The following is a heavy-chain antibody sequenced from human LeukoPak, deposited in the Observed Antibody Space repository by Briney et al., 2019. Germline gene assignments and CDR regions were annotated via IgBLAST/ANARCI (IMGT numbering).Heavy chain of an antibody. J-gene: IGHJ5*02. CDR1: GCSISSHY. Sequence: PSETLSLTCTVSGCSISSHYWSWIRQPAGKGLEWIGRIYTSGSTNYNPSLKSRVTMSVDTSKNQFSLKLSSVTAADTAVYYCARDRVAVAADWFDPWGQGTLVTVSS. D-gene: IGHD6-19*01. V-gene: IGHV4-4*07. CDR3: ARDRVAVAADWFDP. CDR2: IYTSGST.